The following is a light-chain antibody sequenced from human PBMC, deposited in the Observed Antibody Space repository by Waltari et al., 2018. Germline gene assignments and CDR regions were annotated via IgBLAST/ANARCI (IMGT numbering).Light chain of an antibody. CDR3: QQYFSSPYN. V-gene: IGKV1-NL1*01. CDR1: QAINKV. J-gene: IGKJ2*01. CDR2: GAS. Sequence: DFQLTQSPSSLSASVGDTVTITCRASQAINKVLAWYQQTPGKAPKLLLYGASRLQTGVPSRFSGSGSGTDFTLTINSLQPEDFATYYCQQYFSSPYNFGQGTKLDIK.